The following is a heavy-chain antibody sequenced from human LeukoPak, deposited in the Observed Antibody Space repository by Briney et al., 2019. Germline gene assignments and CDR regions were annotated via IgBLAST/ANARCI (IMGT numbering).Heavy chain of an antibody. D-gene: IGHD3-22*01. V-gene: IGHV1-2*04. CDR1: GYTFTGYY. Sequence: GASVKVSCKASGYTFTGYYMHWVRQAPGQGLEWMGWINPNSGGTNYAQKFQGWVTMTRDTSISTAYMELSSLRSEDTAMYYCARRHYDSSGYYYGPFDIWGQGTMVTVSS. CDR3: ARRHYDSSGYYYGPFDI. J-gene: IGHJ3*02. CDR2: INPNSGGT.